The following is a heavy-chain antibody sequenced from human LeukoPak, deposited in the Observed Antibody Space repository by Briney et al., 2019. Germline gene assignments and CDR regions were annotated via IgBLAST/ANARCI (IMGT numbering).Heavy chain of an antibody. D-gene: IGHD3/OR15-3a*01. Sequence: GGSLRLSCAASGFTFSSYGMSWVRQAPGKGLEWVSSISSTGGTTYYADSVKGRFTISRDNSKNTLYLQMNSLRAEDTAVYYCAKDHLGLDLGFDPWGQGTLVTVSS. CDR3: AKDHLGLDLGFDP. CDR1: GFTFSSYG. V-gene: IGHV3-23*01. J-gene: IGHJ5*02. CDR2: ISSTGGTT.